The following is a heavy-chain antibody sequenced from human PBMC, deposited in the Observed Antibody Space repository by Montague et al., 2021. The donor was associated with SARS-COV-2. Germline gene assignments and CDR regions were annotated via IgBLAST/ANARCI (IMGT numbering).Heavy chain of an antibody. CDR1: GGSISSSSYY. CDR2: IYYSGTT. D-gene: IGHD3-3*01. Sequence: SETLSLTCTVSGGSISSSSYYWGWIRQPPGKGPEWIGSIYYSGTTFYNPSLRSRVTMSVDTSKNQFSLRLSSVTAADTAVFYCAREDAGVWYFDLWGRGTLVTVSS. J-gene: IGHJ2*01. V-gene: IGHV4-39*02. CDR3: AREDAGVWYFDL.